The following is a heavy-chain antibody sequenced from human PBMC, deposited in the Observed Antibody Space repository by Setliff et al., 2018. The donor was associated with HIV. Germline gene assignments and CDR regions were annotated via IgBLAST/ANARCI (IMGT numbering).Heavy chain of an antibody. J-gene: IGHJ4*02. CDR1: GTTFGTYL. V-gene: IGHV1-69*10. CDR3: ARDHQTMLWLDY. D-gene: IGHD3-16*01. Sequence: ASVKVSCKAPGTTFGTYLFTWVRQAPGQGFEWMGGIIPILGTEKYAQKFHGRVTLTTDMSTNTAYMKLRSLTSEDTAVYYCARDHQTMLWLDYWGQGTLVTVSS. CDR2: IIPILGTE.